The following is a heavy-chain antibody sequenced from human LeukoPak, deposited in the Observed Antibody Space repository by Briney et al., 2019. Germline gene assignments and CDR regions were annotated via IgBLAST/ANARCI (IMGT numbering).Heavy chain of an antibody. CDR1: GFTVSSNY. CDR3: ARDKKTDDYYYYGMDV. CDR2: IYNGGST. Sequence: GGSLRLSCAASGFTVSSNYMSWVRQAPGKGLEWVSVIYNGGSTYYADSVKGRFTISRDNSKNTLYLQMNSLRAEDTAVYYCARDKKTDDYYYYGMDVWGQGTTVTVSS. J-gene: IGHJ6*02. V-gene: IGHV3-66*01.